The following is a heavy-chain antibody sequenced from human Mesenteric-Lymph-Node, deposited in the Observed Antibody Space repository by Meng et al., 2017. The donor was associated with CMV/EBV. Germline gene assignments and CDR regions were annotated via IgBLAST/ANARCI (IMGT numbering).Heavy chain of an antibody. D-gene: IGHD6-6*01. J-gene: IGHJ6*02. CDR2: IYYSGIS. V-gene: IGHV4-59*12. CDR3: ARDLGQYSSSSGYYYYGMDV. CDR1: SGSISSYY. Sequence: GSLRLSCFVSSGSISSYYWSWIRQPPGKGLEWIGYIYYSGISNYNPSLKGRVTISVDTSKNQFSLKLSSVTAADTAVYYCARDLGQYSSSSGYYYYGMDVWGQGTTVTVSS.